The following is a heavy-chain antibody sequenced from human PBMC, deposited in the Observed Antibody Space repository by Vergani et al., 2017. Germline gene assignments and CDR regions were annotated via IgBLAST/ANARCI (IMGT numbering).Heavy chain of an antibody. D-gene: IGHD3-3*01. CDR3: ARDSGNYGGWSGYYS. Sequence: EVQLVESGGGLVQPGRSLRLSCAASGFTFDDYAMHWVRQAPGKGLEWVSGISWNSGSIGYADSVKGRFTISRDNSKNTLYLQMNSLRAEDTAVYYCARDSGNYGGWSGYYSWGQGTLVTVSS. J-gene: IGHJ4*02. CDR2: ISWNSGSI. CDR1: GFTFDDYA. V-gene: IGHV3-9*01.